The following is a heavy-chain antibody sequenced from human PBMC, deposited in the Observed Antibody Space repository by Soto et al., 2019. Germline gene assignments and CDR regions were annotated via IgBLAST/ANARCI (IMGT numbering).Heavy chain of an antibody. CDR2: FIPVLGVT. CDR3: AGGAAAAGPWYNWFDP. V-gene: IGHV1-69*02. D-gene: IGHD6-13*01. CDR1: GGTFNSYT. Sequence: QVQLVQSGAEVKKPGSSVKVSCRASGGTFNSYTLSWVRQAPGQGFEWLGRFIPVLGVTNYAQKFQGRVILAADKSTSTAYMELNNLTSEDTAVYYCAGGAAAAGPWYNWFDPWGQGTLVTVSS. J-gene: IGHJ5*02.